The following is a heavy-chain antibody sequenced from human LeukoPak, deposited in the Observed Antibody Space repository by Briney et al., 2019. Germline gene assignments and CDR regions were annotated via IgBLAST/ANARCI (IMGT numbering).Heavy chain of an antibody. CDR1: GFTFSSYA. CDR2: VSGSGSST. J-gene: IGHJ4*02. D-gene: IGHD3-9*01. V-gene: IGHV3-23*01. CDR3: ARLHYDVLTGPFDY. Sequence: GGSLRLSCAASGFTFSSYAMSWVRQAPGKGLEWVSTVSGSGSSTYYADSVKGRFTISRDNSKNTLYLQMNSLRAEDTAVYYCARLHYDVLTGPFDYWGQGTLVTVSP.